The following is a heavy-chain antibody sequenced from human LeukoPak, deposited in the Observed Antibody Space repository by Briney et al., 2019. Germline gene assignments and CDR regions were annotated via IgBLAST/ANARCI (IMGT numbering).Heavy chain of an antibody. V-gene: IGHV3-30-3*01. D-gene: IGHD4-17*01. CDR3: ARVKVKYDYGDYNWFDP. CDR1: GFTFSSYA. J-gene: IGHJ5*02. CDR2: ISYDGSNK. Sequence: PGGSLRLSCAASGFTFSSYAMHWVRQAPGRGLEWVAVISYDGSNKYYADSVKGRFTISRDNSKNTLYLQMNSLRAEDTAVYYCARVKVKYDYGDYNWFDPWGQGTLVTVSS.